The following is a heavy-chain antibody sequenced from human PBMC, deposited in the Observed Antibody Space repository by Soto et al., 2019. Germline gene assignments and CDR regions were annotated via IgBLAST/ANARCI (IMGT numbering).Heavy chain of an antibody. CDR3: ARHGTTHDHYYYYGMDV. Sequence: QLQLQESGPGLVKPSETLSLTCTVSGGSISSSSYYWGWIRQPPGKGLEWIGSIYYSGSTYYNPSLKSRVTISVDTSKNQFSLKLSSVTAADTAVYYCARHGTTHDHYYYYGMDVWGQGTTVTVSS. J-gene: IGHJ6*02. D-gene: IGHD4-4*01. V-gene: IGHV4-39*01. CDR2: IYYSGST. CDR1: GGSISSSSYY.